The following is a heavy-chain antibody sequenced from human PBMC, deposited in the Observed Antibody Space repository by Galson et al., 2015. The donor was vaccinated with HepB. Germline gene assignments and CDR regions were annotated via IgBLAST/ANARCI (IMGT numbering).Heavy chain of an antibody. CDR1: GYTFTGYY. Sequence: SVKVSCKASGYTFTGYYMHWVRQAPGQGLEWMGWINPNSGGTNYAQRFQGWVTMTRDTSISTAYMELSRLRSDDTAVYYCARDSGGYCSGGSCYWGYYYYGMDVWGQGTTVTVSS. D-gene: IGHD2-15*01. V-gene: IGHV1-2*04. J-gene: IGHJ6*02. CDR3: ARDSGGYCSGGSCYWGYYYYGMDV. CDR2: INPNSGGT.